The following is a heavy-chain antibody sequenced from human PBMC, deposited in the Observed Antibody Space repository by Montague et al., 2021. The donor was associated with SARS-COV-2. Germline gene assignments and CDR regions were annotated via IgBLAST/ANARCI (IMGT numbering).Heavy chain of an antibody. CDR2: IYYSGST. D-gene: IGHD2-15*01. J-gene: IGHJ3*02. CDR1: GGSISSSSYY. CDR3: ARWKLYCSGGSCYSNRFDI. V-gene: IGHV4-39*01. Sequence: SETLSLTCTVSGGSISSSSYYWGWIRQPPGKGPEWIGCIYYSGSTYYNPSLKSRVTISVDTSKNQFSLKLSTVTAADTAVYCCARWKLYCSGGSCYSNRFDIWGQGTMVTVSS.